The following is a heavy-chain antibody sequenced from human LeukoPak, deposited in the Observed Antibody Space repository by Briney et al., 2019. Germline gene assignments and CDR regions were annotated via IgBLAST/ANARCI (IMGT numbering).Heavy chain of an antibody. D-gene: IGHD3-10*01. Sequence: ASVKVSCKVCGYTLTELSMHWVRQAPGKGLEWMGGFDPEDGETIYAQKFQGRVTMTEDTSTDTAYMELSSLRSEDTAVYYCATPPLGITTRDAFDIWGQGTMVTVSS. V-gene: IGHV1-24*01. CDR1: GYTLTELS. J-gene: IGHJ3*02. CDR3: ATPPLGITTRDAFDI. CDR2: FDPEDGET.